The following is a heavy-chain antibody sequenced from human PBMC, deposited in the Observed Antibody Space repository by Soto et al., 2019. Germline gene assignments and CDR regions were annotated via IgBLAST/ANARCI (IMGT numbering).Heavy chain of an antibody. CDR2: ISSDGRNE. CDR1: GFTINRFG. Sequence: QVRLVESGGGVVEPGRSLRLSCVASGFTINRFGMEWVRQAPGKGLEWVALISSDGRNEYYSDSVKGRFTISRDMSKNTVYLQMNSLRGEDTAVYYCASVADYWGQGTLVTVSS. V-gene: IGHV3-30*03. J-gene: IGHJ4*02. D-gene: IGHD2-21*01. CDR3: ASVADY.